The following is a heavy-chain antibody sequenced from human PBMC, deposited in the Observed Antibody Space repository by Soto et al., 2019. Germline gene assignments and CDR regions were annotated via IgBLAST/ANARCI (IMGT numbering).Heavy chain of an antibody. D-gene: IGHD3-9*01. CDR2: IYHSGST. CDR1: GGSISSGGYS. CDR3: ARGDDWLAGGWFDP. Sequence: QLQLQESGSGLVKPSQTLSLTCAVSGGSISSGGYSWSWIRQPPGKGLEWIGYIYHSGSTYYNPSLTSRVTISVDRSKNQFSLKLSSVTAADTAVYYCARGDDWLAGGWFDPWGQGTLVTVSS. J-gene: IGHJ5*02. V-gene: IGHV4-30-2*01.